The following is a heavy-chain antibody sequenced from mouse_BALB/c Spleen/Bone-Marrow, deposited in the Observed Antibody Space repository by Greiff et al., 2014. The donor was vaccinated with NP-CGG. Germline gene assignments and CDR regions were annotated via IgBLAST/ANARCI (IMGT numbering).Heavy chain of an antibody. CDR3: VGQRGYSADYAMDY. J-gene: IGHJ4*01. CDR1: GYTFTSYW. D-gene: IGHD3-3*01. Sequence: VQLQQSGAELAKPGASVKMSCKASGYTFTSYWMHWVKQRPGQGLEWIGYINPSTGYTEYNQKFKDKVTLTADKSSSTAYMQLSSLISEESAVYYCVGQRGYSADYAMDYWGQGTSVTVSS. CDR2: INPSTGYT. V-gene: IGHV1-7*01.